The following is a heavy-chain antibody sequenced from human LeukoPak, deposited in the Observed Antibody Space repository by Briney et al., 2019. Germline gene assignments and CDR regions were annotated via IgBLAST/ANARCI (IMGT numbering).Heavy chain of an antibody. J-gene: IGHJ4*02. Sequence: GGSLRLACAASGFRFSSYAMSWVRQAPEKGLEWVSAISGSGVSTYYADFVKGRFTVSRDNSKNTLYLQMSSLRAEDTAVYYCAKDERNWNYNLASQTYDWGQGTLVTVSS. V-gene: IGHV3-23*01. CDR1: GFRFSSYA. CDR3: AKDERNWNYNLASQTYD. D-gene: IGHD1-7*01. CDR2: ISGSGVST.